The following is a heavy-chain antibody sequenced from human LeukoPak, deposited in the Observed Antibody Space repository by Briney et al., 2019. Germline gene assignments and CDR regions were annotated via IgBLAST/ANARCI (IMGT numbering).Heavy chain of an antibody. Sequence: ASVKVSCKASGYTFTGYYMHWARQAPGQGLEWMGRINPNSGGTNYAQKFQGRVTMTRDTSISTAYMELSRLRSDDTAVYYCARDPDDSSSSLYFQHWGQGTLVTVSS. CDR2: INPNSGGT. V-gene: IGHV1-2*06. J-gene: IGHJ1*01. CDR3: ARDPDDSSSSLYFQH. D-gene: IGHD6-6*01. CDR1: GYTFTGYY.